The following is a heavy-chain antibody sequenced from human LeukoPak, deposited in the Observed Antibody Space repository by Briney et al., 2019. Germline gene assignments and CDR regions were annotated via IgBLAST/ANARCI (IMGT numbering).Heavy chain of an antibody. D-gene: IGHD6-19*01. Sequence: GSLRLSCAGSGFAFSAYGMHWVRQAPGKGLEWVALIWHDGTNEKYADSVKGRFTISRDNSMDTLYLQMNSLRAEDTAVYYCARWSRYSSGWYELDYWGQGILVTVSS. CDR1: GFAFSAYG. CDR3: ARWSRYSSGWYELDY. J-gene: IGHJ4*02. CDR2: IWHDGTNE. V-gene: IGHV3-33*01.